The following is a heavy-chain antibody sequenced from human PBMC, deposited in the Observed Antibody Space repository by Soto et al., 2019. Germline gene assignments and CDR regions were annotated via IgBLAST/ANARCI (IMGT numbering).Heavy chain of an antibody. J-gene: IGHJ6*02. CDR3: AKHMRFLEWVWGTYYDYGMGV. V-gene: IGHV3-21*01. D-gene: IGHD3-3*01. CDR1: GFTFSSYS. CDR2: ISRSSSYI. Sequence: GGSMRLSWAASGFTFSSYSMNGVRQAPGKGLEWVSSISRSSSYIYYADSVTGRFTISRDNSKNTLYLQMNSLRAEHTAVYYCAKHMRFLEWVWGTYYDYGMGVWDQGTTVTVSS.